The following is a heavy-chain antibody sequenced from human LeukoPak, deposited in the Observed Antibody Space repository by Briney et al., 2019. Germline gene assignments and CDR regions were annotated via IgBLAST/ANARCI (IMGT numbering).Heavy chain of an antibody. CDR1: GFTFSSYS. J-gene: IGHJ4*02. Sequence: GGSLRLSCAASGFTFSSYSMNWVRQAPGKGLEWVSAISGSGGSTYYADSVKGRFTISRDNSKNTLYLQMNSLRAEDTAVYYCTKGTIWLPFDYWGQGTLVTVSS. CDR2: ISGSGGST. V-gene: IGHV3-23*01. D-gene: IGHD5-18*01. CDR3: TKGTIWLPFDY.